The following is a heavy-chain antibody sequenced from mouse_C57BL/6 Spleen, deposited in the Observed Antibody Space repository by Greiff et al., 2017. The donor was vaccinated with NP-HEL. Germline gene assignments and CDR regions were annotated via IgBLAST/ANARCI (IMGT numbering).Heavy chain of an antibody. J-gene: IGHJ3*01. V-gene: IGHV1-39*01. CDR2: INPNYGTT. CDR3: ARGGYYYGSSYEAWFAY. Sequence: VQLKESGPELVKPGASVKISCKASGYSFTDYNMNWVKQSNGKSLEWIGVINPNYGTTSYNQKFKGKATLTVDQSSSTAYMQLISLTSEDSAVYYWARGGYYYGSSYEAWFAYWGQGTLVTVSA. CDR1: GYSFTDYN. D-gene: IGHD1-1*01.